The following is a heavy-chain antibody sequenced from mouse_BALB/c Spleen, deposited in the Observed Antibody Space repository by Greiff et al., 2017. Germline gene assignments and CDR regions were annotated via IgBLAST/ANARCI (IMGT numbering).Heavy chain of an antibody. V-gene: IGHV2-9*02. CDR3: ARPLITTAWFAY. CDR2: IWAGGST. CDR1: GFSLTSYG. Sequence: VHLVESGPGLVAPSQSLSITCTVSGFSLTSYGVHWVRQPPGKGLEWLGVIWAGGSTNYNSALMSRLSISKDNSKSQVFLKMNSLQTDDTAMYYCARPLITTAWFAYWGQGTLVTVSA. D-gene: IGHD1-2*01. J-gene: IGHJ3*01.